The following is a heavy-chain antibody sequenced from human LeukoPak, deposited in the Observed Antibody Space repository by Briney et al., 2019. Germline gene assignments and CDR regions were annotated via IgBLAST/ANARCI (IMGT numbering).Heavy chain of an antibody. J-gene: IGHJ4*02. Sequence: SQTLSLTCAISGDSFSSNSAAWNWIRPSPSRGLEWLGRTYYRSKWYNDYAVSVKSRITLNPDTSKNRFSLQLNSVTPEDTGVYYCARGTWENFDNWGQGTLVTVSS. D-gene: IGHD1-26*01. CDR3: ARGTWENFDN. V-gene: IGHV6-1*01. CDR1: GDSFSSNSAA. CDR2: TYYRSKWYN.